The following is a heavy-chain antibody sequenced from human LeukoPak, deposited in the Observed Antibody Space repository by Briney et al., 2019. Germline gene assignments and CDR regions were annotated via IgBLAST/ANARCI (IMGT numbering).Heavy chain of an antibody. Sequence: PSETLSLTCPGSGGSISSYYWSWIRQPPGKGREWMGYIYYSGSTNYNPSLKSRVTISVDTSKNQFSLKLSSVTAADTAVYYCAREGGYCSGGSCYSLDYWGQGTLVTVSS. CDR1: GGSISSYY. V-gene: IGHV4-59*01. CDR3: AREGGYCSGGSCYSLDY. J-gene: IGHJ4*02. D-gene: IGHD2-15*01. CDR2: IYYSGST.